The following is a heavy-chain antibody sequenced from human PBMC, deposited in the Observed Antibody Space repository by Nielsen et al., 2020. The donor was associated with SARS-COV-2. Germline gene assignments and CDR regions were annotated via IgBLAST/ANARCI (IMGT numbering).Heavy chain of an antibody. J-gene: IGHJ4*02. V-gene: IGHV3-30*03. D-gene: IGHD6-19*01. Sequence: GESLKISCAASGFTFSSYGMHWVRQAPGKGLEWVAVISYDGSNKYYADSVKGRFTISRDNSKNTLYLQMNSLRVEDTAVYYCTRVEVAGIKFDIWGQGTLVTVSS. CDR2: ISYDGSNK. CDR1: GFTFSSYG. CDR3: TRVEVAGIKFDI.